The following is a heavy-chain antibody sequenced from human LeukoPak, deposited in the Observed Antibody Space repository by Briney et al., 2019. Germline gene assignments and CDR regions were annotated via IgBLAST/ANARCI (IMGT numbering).Heavy chain of an antibody. Sequence: GGSLRLSCAASGFSFTNYWMHWVRQAPGKGLVWVSHINSDGSSTSYADSVKGRFTISRDNAKNTLYLQMNSLRAEDTAVYYCARSGYYDSSGLDYWGQGTLVTVSS. CDR3: ARSGYYDSSGLDY. CDR2: INSDGSST. J-gene: IGHJ4*02. D-gene: IGHD3-22*01. V-gene: IGHV3-74*01. CDR1: GFSFTNYW.